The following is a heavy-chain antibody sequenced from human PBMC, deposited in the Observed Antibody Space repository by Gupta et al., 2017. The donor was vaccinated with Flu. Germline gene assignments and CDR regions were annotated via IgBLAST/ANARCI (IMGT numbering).Heavy chain of an antibody. D-gene: IGHD6-19*01. CDR3: TRDRSVVDSSGWTPFDY. CDR2: IYTSGST. J-gene: IGHJ4*02. V-gene: IGHV4-4*07. Sequence: QVQLQESGPGLVKPSETLSLTCTVSGGSISSYYWSWIRQPAGKGLEWIGRIYTSGSTNYNPSLKNRVTLSIDTSKNQFSLKLSSVTAADTAVYYCTRDRSVVDSSGWTPFDYWSQGTLVTVSS. CDR1: GGSISSYY.